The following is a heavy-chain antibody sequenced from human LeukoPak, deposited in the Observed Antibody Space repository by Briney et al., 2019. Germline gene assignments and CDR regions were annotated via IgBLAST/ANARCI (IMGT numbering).Heavy chain of an antibody. CDR1: GCSFRSST. D-gene: IGHD3-3*01. CDR3: ARGPRHVALSSGSLKWLDP. J-gene: IGHJ5*02. CDR2: IIPIFGTA. Sequence: PVKVSCKASGCSFRSSTFAWVRQAPGRGLEWMGGIIPIFGTANYALEFQGRATITTDESTSTVYMELSSLRSEDTAMYYCARGPRHVALSSGSLKWLDPWGQGSLVTVST. V-gene: IGHV1-69*05.